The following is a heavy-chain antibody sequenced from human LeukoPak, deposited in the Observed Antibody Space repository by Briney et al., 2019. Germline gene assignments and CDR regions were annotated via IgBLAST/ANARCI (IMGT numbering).Heavy chain of an antibody. CDR1: GGSFSCYL. V-gene: IGHV4-34*01. Sequence: SETLSLTCAVYGGSFSCYLWSWIRQPPGKGQEWIWEINHTGSTNSNPSLKIRVTISVDTSNNQFSLKLSSVTAADTAVYYCAIAQGYCSSTSCYTRPAFDIWGQGTMVTVSS. D-gene: IGHD2-2*02. CDR3: AIAQGYCSSTSCYTRPAFDI. J-gene: IGHJ3*02. CDR2: INHTGST.